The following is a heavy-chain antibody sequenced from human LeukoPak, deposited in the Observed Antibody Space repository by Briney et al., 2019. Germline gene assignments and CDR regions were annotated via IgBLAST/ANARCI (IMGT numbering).Heavy chain of an antibody. J-gene: IGHJ5*02. CDR3: ARDRAGDTENWFDL. Sequence: GGSLRLSCAASGVTFSDYDISWVRQAPGKGLEWVSYISSSVSTIYYAEYLKGRFTISRDNAKNSLYMQMNSLRAEDTAVYYCARDRAGDTENWFDLWGKGTLVTVS. V-gene: IGHV3-11*04. D-gene: IGHD5-18*01. CDR2: ISSSVSTI. CDR1: GVTFSDYD.